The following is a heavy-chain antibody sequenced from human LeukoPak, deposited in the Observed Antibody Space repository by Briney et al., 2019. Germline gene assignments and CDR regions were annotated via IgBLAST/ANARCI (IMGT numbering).Heavy chain of an antibody. Sequence: SETLSLTCTVSGGSVSSGSYYWSWIRQPPGKGLEWIGYIYYSGSTNYNPSLKSRVTISVDTSKNQFSLKLSSVTAADTAVYYCARVGGWTEQLVLDYYYYGMDVWGQGTTVTVSS. CDR1: GGSVSSGSYY. V-gene: IGHV4-61*01. J-gene: IGHJ6*02. CDR2: IYYSGST. D-gene: IGHD6-6*01. CDR3: ARVGGWTEQLVLDYYYYGMDV.